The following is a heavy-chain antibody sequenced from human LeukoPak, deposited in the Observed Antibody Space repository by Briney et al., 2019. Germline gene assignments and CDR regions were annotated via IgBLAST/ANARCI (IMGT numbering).Heavy chain of an antibody. CDR2: IYYSGST. Sequence: SETLSLTCTVSGGSISSSSYYWGWIRQPPGKGLEWIGSIYYSGSTYYNPSLKSRVTISVDTSKNQFSLKLSSVTAAGTAVYYCARGAGRTYGGQLYYYYMDVWDKGTTVTISS. J-gene: IGHJ6*03. V-gene: IGHV4-39*07. CDR3: ARGAGRTYGGQLYYYYMDV. CDR1: GGSISSSSYY. D-gene: IGHD4-23*01.